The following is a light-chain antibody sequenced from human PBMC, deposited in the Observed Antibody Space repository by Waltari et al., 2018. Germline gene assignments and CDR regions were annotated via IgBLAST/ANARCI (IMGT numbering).Light chain of an antibody. J-gene: IGLJ3*02. CDR1: SGINVGSYR. Sequence: QAVLTQPSSLSASPGASASLTCTLRSGINVGSYRIYWYQQKPGSPPQYLLRYKSDSDKQQGSGVPTRSSGSKDPSAKAGILLISGLHSEDEADYYGMIWHISAWLFGGGTKLTVL. CDR3: MIWHISAWL. CDR2: YKSDSDK. V-gene: IGLV5-45*03.